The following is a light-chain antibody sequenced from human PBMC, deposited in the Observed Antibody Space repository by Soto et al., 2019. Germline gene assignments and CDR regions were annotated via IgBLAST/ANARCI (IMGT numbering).Light chain of an antibody. V-gene: IGKV3-15*01. CDR1: QSVGPN. Sequence: TQSPATLSVSLGEEVSLSCRASQSVGPNLAWYQQRPGQAPRLLIHWGSTRANGVPARFRGSGRGRDFARTTSNLQSEDLAVYYCQQYENWPPYSFVQGTRLEIK. CDR3: QQYENWPPYS. J-gene: IGKJ2*03. CDR2: WGS.